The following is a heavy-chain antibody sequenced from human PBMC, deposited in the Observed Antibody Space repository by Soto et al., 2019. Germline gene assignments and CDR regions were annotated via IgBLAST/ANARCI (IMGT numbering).Heavy chain of an antibody. CDR3: ARGGYFDSSNYLAY. V-gene: IGHV3-21*01. J-gene: IGHJ4*02. CDR1: GFTFSNYK. D-gene: IGHD3-22*01. CDR2: ISSGDSYI. Sequence: PGGSLRLSCAASGFTFSNYKMNWVRQAPGKGLEWISAISSGDSYIYYADSVKGRFTISRDDAKNSLYLQMSSLRSEDTAVYYCARGGYFDSSNYLAYWGLGTLVTVS.